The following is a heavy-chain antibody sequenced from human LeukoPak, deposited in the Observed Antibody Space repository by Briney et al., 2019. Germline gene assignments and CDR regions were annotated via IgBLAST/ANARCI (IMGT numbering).Heavy chain of an antibody. J-gene: IGHJ4*02. CDR1: GFTFSSYG. CDR2: IRYDGSNK. V-gene: IGHV3-30*02. Sequence: GGSLRLSCAASGFTFSSYGMHWVRQAPGKGLEWVAFIRYDGSNKYYADSVKGRFTISRDNSKNTLYLQMNSLRAEDTAVYYCAKFHGSGSYGTFDYWGQGTLVTVSS. D-gene: IGHD3-10*01. CDR3: AKFHGSGSYGTFDY.